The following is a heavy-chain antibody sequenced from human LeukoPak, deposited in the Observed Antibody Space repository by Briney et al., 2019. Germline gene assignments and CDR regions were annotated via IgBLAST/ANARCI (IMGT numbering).Heavy chain of an antibody. CDR1: GYTFTGYY. CDR2: INPNSGGT. CDR3: ARGTPYDYVWGSYRFGGPTFDY. V-gene: IGHV1-2*02. Sequence: ASVKVSCKASGYTFTGYYMHWVRQAPGQGLEWMGWINPNSGGTNYAQKFQGRVTLTRDMSTSTDYLELSSLRSEDTAVYYCARGTPYDYVWGSYRFGGPTFDYWGQGTLVTVSS. J-gene: IGHJ4*02. D-gene: IGHD3-16*02.